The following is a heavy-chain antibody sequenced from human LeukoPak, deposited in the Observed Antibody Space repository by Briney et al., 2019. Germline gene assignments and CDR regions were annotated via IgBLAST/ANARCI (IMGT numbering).Heavy chain of an antibody. CDR3: ARVYSTNYYGSGDRPFLFDY. Sequence: ASVKVSCKASGYTFTSYGFSWVRQAPGQGLEWMGWSSTYYGNTNYAQKLQDRVTMTTDRSTSTAYMELTSLRSDDTAVYYCARVYSTNYYGSGDRPFLFDYWGQGTVVTVSS. CDR2: SSTYYGNT. CDR1: GYTFTSYG. J-gene: IGHJ4*02. D-gene: IGHD3-10*01. V-gene: IGHV1-18*01.